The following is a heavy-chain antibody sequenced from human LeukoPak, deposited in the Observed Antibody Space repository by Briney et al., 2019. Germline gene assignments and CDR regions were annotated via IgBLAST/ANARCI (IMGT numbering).Heavy chain of an antibody. J-gene: IGHJ5*02. Sequence: PGGSLRLSCAASGDTFKTYSMNWVRQAPGQGLEWVSSISSDSKNEYYADSVKGRFSISRDKTNNSLYLHMNSLRAEDTGVYYCATRAWLDRWGQGTLVTVA. CDR2: ISSDSKNE. D-gene: IGHD5-24*01. CDR1: GDTFKTYS. CDR3: ATRAWLDR. V-gene: IGHV3-21*01.